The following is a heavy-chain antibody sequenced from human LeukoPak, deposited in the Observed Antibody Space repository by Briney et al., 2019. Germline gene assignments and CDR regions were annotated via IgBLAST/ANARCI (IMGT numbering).Heavy chain of an antibody. J-gene: IGHJ2*01. CDR1: GSTVTSNY. V-gene: IGHV3-53*01. CDR2: IYSGGTT. Sequence: GGSLRLSCAASGSTVTSNYMSWVRQALGKGLEWVSIIYSGGTTYYADSVRGRFTISRDNSKNTLYLQMNSLRAEDTAVYYCARDWYFDLWGRGTLVTVSS. CDR3: ARDWYFDL.